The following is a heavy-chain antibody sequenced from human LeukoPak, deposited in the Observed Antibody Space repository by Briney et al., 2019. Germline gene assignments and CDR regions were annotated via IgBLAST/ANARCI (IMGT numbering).Heavy chain of an antibody. J-gene: IGHJ6*03. Sequence: ASMKVSCKASGYTFTSYDINWVRQATGQGLEWMGWMNPNSGNTGYAQKFQGRVTMTRSTSINTAYMELSSLRSEDTAVYYCARGPNYAFWSGSYYYYMDVWGKGTTVTVSS. D-gene: IGHD3-3*01. CDR2: MNPNSGNT. CDR1: GYTFTSYD. CDR3: ARGPNYAFWSGSYYYYMDV. V-gene: IGHV1-8*01.